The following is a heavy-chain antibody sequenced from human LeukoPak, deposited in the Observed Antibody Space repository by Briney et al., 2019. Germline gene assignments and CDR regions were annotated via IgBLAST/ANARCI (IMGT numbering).Heavy chain of an antibody. CDR1: GGSISSGGYY. D-gene: IGHD6-19*01. CDR2: IYYSGST. V-gene: IGHV4-31*03. CDR3: ARVAPGGGSGREFDY. Sequence: SETLSLTCTVSGGSISSGGYYWSWIRQHPGKGLEWIGYIYYSGSTFYNPSLKSRLTISIDTSNNQFSLKLSSVTAADTAVYYCARVAPGGGSGREFDYWGQGTLVTVSS. J-gene: IGHJ4*02.